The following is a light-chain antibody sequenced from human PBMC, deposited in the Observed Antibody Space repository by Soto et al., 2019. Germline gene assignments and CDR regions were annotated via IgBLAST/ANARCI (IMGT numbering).Light chain of an antibody. CDR1: QSVSSSY. CDR3: QQYGRSPVT. J-gene: IGKJ5*01. V-gene: IGKV3-20*01. CDR2: GAS. Sequence: EIVLTQSPGTLSLSPGERATLSCRASQSVSSSYLAWYQQKPGQAPRLLIYGASSRATGIPDRFSGSGSGTDFTLTICSLEPEDFAMYYCQQYGRSPVTFGQGTRPEIK.